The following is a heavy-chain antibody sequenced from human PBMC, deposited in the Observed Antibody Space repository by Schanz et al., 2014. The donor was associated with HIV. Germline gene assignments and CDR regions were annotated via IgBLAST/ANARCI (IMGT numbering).Heavy chain of an antibody. CDR3: ARDLHDYGDARTDY. CDR2: TSYDGTKK. CDR1: GFNFNSYG. Sequence: QVQLAESGGGVVQPGRSLRLSCVASGFNFNSYGMHWVRQAPGKGLEWVAVTSYDGTKKHYADSVKGRFTISRDNAKNSLHLQMSRLGAEDTAVYYCARDLHDYGDARTDYWGQGILVTVSS. V-gene: IGHV3-30*03. J-gene: IGHJ4*02. D-gene: IGHD4-17*01.